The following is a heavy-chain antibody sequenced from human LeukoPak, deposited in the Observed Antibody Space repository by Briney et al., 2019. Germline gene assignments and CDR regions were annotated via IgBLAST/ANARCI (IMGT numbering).Heavy chain of an antibody. Sequence: ASVKVSCKASGYTFTSYYMHWVRQAPGQGLEWMGIINPSGGSTSYAQKFQGRVTMTRDTSTSTVYMELSSLRSEDTAVYYCARDLTRYSSSWYSDYYGMDVWGQGTTVTVSS. J-gene: IGHJ6*02. CDR1: GYTFTSYY. CDR2: INPSGGST. D-gene: IGHD6-13*01. V-gene: IGHV1-46*01. CDR3: ARDLTRYSSSWYSDYYGMDV.